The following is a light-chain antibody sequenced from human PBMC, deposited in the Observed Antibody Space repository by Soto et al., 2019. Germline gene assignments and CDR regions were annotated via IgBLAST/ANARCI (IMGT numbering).Light chain of an antibody. CDR3: QQYYSTPLT. Sequence: DIVMTQSPDSLAVSLGERATINCKSSQSVLYSSNNKNYLAWYQRKPGQPPMLLIYWASTRESGVPDRFSGSGSGKDFTLTISSLQAEDVAVYYCQQYYSTPLTFGGGTKVEIK. CDR1: QSVLYSSNNKNY. V-gene: IGKV4-1*01. CDR2: WAS. J-gene: IGKJ4*01.